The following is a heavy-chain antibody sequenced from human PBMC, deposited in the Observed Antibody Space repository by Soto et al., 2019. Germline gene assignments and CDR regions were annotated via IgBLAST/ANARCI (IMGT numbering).Heavy chain of an antibody. Sequence: PGGSLRLSCAASGFTFSSYAMSWVRQAPGKGLEWVSAISGSGGSTYYADSVKGRFTISRDNSKNTLYLQMNSLRAEDTAVYYCANVAPDSSSWYYYYYYYGMDVWGQGTTVTVSS. D-gene: IGHD6-13*01. J-gene: IGHJ6*02. CDR1: GFTFSSYA. V-gene: IGHV3-23*01. CDR3: ANVAPDSSSWYYYYYYYGMDV. CDR2: ISGSGGST.